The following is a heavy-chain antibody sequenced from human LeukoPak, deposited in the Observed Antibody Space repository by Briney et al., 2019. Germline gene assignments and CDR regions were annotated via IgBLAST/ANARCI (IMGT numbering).Heavy chain of an antibody. J-gene: IGHJ4*02. CDR2: MYYSVSP. V-gene: IGHV4-39*01. Sequence: SETLSLTCTVSGGSISSSSYYWGWIRRPRGKGLDWIGRMYYSVSPYFNPSLTRRLTISVDTSKNQFSLKLSSVTTADTAVYYCARQTILGGVSDYWGQGTLVTVSS. D-gene: IGHD3-3*01. CDR3: ARQTILGGVSDY. CDR1: GGSISSSSYY.